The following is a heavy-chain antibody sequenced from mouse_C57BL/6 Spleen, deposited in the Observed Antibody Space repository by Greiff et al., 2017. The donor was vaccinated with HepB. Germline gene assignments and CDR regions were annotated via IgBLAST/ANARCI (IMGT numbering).Heavy chain of an antibody. CDR1: GYAFSSSW. Sequence: VQLVESGPELVKPGASVKISCKASGYAFSSSWMNWVKQRPGKGLEWIGRIYPGDGDTNYNGKFKGKATLTADKSSSTAYMQLSSLTSEDSAVYFCARSGYGNYVDYYAMDYWGQGTSVTVSS. J-gene: IGHJ4*01. V-gene: IGHV1-82*01. D-gene: IGHD2-10*02. CDR3: ARSGYGNYVDYYAMDY. CDR2: IYPGDGDT.